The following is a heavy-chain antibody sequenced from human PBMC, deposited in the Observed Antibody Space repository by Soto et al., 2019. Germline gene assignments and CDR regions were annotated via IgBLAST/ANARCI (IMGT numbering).Heavy chain of an antibody. Sequence: QITLKESGPTLVKPTQTLTLTCTFSGFSLSTSGVGVGWIRQPPGKALEWLALIYWDDDKRYSPSLKSRLTITTDTSKNQVVLTMTNMDPVDTATYYCAHVLIHDYDYVWGSYRSRNYFDYWGQGTLVTVSS. D-gene: IGHD3-16*02. CDR1: GFSLSTSGVG. CDR3: AHVLIHDYDYVWGSYRSRNYFDY. J-gene: IGHJ4*02. V-gene: IGHV2-5*02. CDR2: IYWDDDK.